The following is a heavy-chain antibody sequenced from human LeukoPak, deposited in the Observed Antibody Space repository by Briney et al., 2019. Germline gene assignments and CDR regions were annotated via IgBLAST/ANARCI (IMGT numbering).Heavy chain of an antibody. CDR3: ASSSSGYYYGHYFDY. V-gene: IGHV3-21*01. CDR2: ISSSSSYI. D-gene: IGHD3-22*01. CDR1: GFTFSSYS. J-gene: IGHJ4*02. Sequence: GGSLRLSCAASGFTFSSYSMNWVRQAPGKGLEWVSSISSSSSYIYYADSVKGRFTISRDNAKHSLYLQMNSLRAEDTAVYYCASSSSGYYYGHYFDYWGQGTLVTVSS.